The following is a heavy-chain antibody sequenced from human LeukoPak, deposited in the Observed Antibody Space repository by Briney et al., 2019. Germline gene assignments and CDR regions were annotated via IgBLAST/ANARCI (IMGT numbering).Heavy chain of an antibody. CDR1: GFTFDDYA. CDR2: ISGDGGRT. Sequence: GGSLRLSCAASGFTFDDYAMHWVRHAPGKGLEWVSLISGDGGRTYYADSVKGRFTISRDNSKNSLYLQMNSLRTEDTALYYCAKDGYGDYAAYFDYWGQGTLVTVSS. V-gene: IGHV3-43*02. J-gene: IGHJ4*02. CDR3: AKDGYGDYAAYFDY. D-gene: IGHD4-17*01.